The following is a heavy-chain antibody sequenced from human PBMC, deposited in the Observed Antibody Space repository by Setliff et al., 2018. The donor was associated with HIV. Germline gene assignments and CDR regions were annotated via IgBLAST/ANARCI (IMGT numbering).Heavy chain of an antibody. D-gene: IGHD3-22*01. Sequence: PGGSLRLSCAASGFTFSSYEMNWVRQAPGKGLEWISYIDRSGSAIYYADSVKGRFTISRDNAKNSLYLQMNSLRAEDTAVYYCARDRASSGYYARFDHWGQGTLVTVSS. CDR2: IDRSGSAI. CDR1: GFTFSSYE. V-gene: IGHV3-48*03. J-gene: IGHJ4*02. CDR3: ARDRASSGYYARFDH.